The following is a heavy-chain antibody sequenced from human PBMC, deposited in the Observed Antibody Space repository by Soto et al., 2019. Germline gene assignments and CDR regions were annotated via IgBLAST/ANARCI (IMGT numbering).Heavy chain of an antibody. D-gene: IGHD5-12*01. J-gene: IGHJ6*02. V-gene: IGHV1-69*01. CDR2: IIPIFGTA. CDR3: ARGGATNRHYYGMDV. CDR1: GGTFSSYA. Sequence: QVQLVQSGAEVKKPGSSVKVSCKASGGTFSSYAISWVRQAPGQGLEWMGGIIPIFGTANYAQKFQGRVTITADESTXXXXMEXSSMRSEDTAVYYCARGGATNRHYYGMDVWGQGTTVTVSS.